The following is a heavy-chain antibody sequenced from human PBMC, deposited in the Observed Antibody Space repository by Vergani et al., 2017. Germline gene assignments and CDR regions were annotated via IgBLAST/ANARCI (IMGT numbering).Heavy chain of an antibody. J-gene: IGHJ6*03. CDR1: GDAISRDTYP. CDR2: VYYSGTT. D-gene: IGHD3/OR15-3a*01. CDR3: ARGQTGYSRDWSTYFFYMDV. V-gene: IGHV4-30-2*01. Sequence: QLQLQESDSRLVNPSQTLSLTCTLSGDAISRDTYPWNWVRQPPGKPLEWIGSVYYSGTTYYNPSLGGRVTMSIDKSKNHFSLTLTSVTAADSAFYFCARGQTGYSRDWSTYFFYMDVWRKGTTVTVSS.